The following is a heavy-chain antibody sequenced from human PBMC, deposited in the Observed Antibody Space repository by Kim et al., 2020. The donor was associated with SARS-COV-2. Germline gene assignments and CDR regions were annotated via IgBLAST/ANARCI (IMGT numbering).Heavy chain of an antibody. D-gene: IGHD3-22*01. CDR3: ARDGYYDSSGYHECFQH. J-gene: IGHJ1*01. CDR2: INPSGGST. V-gene: IGHV1-46*01. CDR1: GYTFTSYY. Sequence: ASVKVSCKASGYTFTSYYMHWVRQAPGQGLEWMGIINPSGGSTSYAQKFQGRVTMTRDTSTSTVYMELSSLRSEDTAVYYCARDGYYDSSGYHECFQHWGQGTLVTVSS.